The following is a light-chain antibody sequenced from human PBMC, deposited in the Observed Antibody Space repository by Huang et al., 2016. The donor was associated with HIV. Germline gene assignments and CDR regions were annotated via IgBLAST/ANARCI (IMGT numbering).Light chain of an antibody. CDR3: QQYNNWPPIT. Sequence: EIVMTQSPATLSVSPGERATLSCRASQRVSSNLAWYQQQPGQAPRFLIFGAATRATGIPASVSGSGSGTEFTLTISSLQSEDFAVYYCQQYNNWPPITFGRGTRLGIK. CDR1: QRVSSN. J-gene: IGKJ5*01. V-gene: IGKV3-15*01. CDR2: GAA.